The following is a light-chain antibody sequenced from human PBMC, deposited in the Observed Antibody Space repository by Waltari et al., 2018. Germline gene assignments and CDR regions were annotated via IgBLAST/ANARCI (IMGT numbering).Light chain of an antibody. CDR1: QSIATN. CDR2: DAS. Sequence: EVVMTQSPDTLSVSPGGRATLSCRASQSIATNLAWYQQRRGQAPRLLIFDASTRATSISGRFSGSGSGTEFTLTISSLQSDDSAVYYCRQYNRWPPITFGQGTRLEIK. J-gene: IGKJ5*01. V-gene: IGKV3-15*01. CDR3: RQYNRWPPIT.